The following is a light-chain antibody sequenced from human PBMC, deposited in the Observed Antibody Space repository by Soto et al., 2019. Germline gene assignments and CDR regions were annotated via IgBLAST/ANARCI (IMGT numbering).Light chain of an antibody. J-gene: IGKJ1*01. CDR2: AAS. CDR3: QHYYTYPWT. V-gene: IGKV1-8*01. Sequence: AIRMTQSPSSFSASTGDRVTITCRASQGISSYLAWYQQKPGKAPKLLISAASTLQSGVPSRFSGSGSGTDLTLTVSGLQSEDSATYYCQHYYTYPWTFGQGTKVEIK. CDR1: QGISSY.